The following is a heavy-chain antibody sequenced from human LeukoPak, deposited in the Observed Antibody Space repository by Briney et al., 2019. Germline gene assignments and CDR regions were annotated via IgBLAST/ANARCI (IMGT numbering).Heavy chain of an antibody. CDR1: GFTFSGSW. V-gene: IGHV3-7*05. CDR3: ATGWYRLDY. J-gene: IGHJ4*02. Sequence: GGSLRLSCAASGFTFSGSWMSWVRQAPGKGLEWVANIQQEGSEKYYVDSVKGRLSISRDNAKNSLYLQMSSLRAEDTAVYYCATGWYRLDYWGQGTLVTVSS. D-gene: IGHD6-19*01. CDR2: IQQEGSEK.